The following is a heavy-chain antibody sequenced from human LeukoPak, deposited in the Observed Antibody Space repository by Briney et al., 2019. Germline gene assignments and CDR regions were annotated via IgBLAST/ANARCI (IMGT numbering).Heavy chain of an antibody. D-gene: IGHD2-15*01. Sequence: PGGSLRLSCAASGFTFSSYSMNWVRQAPGKGLEWVSSISSSSSYIYYADSVKGRFTISRDNAKNSLYLQMNSLRAEDTAVYYCARAGGSGELYYYHGMDVWGQGTTVTVSS. CDR3: ARAGGSGELYYYHGMDV. CDR2: ISSSSSYI. V-gene: IGHV3-21*01. J-gene: IGHJ6*02. CDR1: GFTFSSYS.